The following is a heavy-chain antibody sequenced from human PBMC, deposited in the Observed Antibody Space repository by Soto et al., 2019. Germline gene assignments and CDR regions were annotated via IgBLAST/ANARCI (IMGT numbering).Heavy chain of an antibody. CDR2: IYYSGST. Sequence: PSETLSLTCTVSGGSVSSGSYYWGWIRQPPGKGLEWIGSIYYSGSTYYNPSLKSRVTISVDTSKNQFSLKLSSVTAADTAVYYCARQVVVVAASKALVDPWGQGTLVTVSS. CDR3: ARQVVVVAASKALVDP. V-gene: IGHV4-39*01. CDR1: GGSVSSGSYY. J-gene: IGHJ5*02. D-gene: IGHD2-15*01.